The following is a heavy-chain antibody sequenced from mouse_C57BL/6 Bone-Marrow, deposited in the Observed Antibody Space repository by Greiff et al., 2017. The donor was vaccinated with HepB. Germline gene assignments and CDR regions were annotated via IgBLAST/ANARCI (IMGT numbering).Heavy chain of an antibody. CDR3: ASYDYDGDVEV. CDR1: GYTFTSYG. Sequence: QVQLKESGAELARPGASVKLSCKASGYTFTSYGISWVKQRTGQGLEWIGEIYTRSGNTYYNEKFKGKATLTADKSSSTAYMELRSLTSEDSAVYFCASYDYDGDVEVWGTGTTVTVSA. J-gene: IGHJ1*03. V-gene: IGHV1-81*01. D-gene: IGHD2-4*01. CDR2: IYTRSGNT.